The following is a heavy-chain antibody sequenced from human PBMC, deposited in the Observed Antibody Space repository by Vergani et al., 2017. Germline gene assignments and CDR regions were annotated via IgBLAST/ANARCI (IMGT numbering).Heavy chain of an antibody. CDR1: GGSISSYY. D-gene: IGHD5-12*01. CDR2: IYYSGST. V-gene: IGHV4-59*12. CDR3: ARGRPTIRRSWFDP. J-gene: IGHJ5*02. Sequence: QVQLQESGPGLVKPSETLSLTCTVSGGSISSYYWSWIRQPAGKGREWIGYIYYSGSTNYNPSLKSRVTISVDTSKNQFSLQLSSVTAADTAVYYCARGRPTIRRSWFDPWGQGTLVTVSS.